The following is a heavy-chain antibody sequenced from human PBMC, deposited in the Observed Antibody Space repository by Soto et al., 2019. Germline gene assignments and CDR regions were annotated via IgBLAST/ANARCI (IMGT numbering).Heavy chain of an antibody. CDR2: VYYSGST. Sequence: QVQLQESGPGLVKPSETLSLTCTVSGGSISTYYWTWIRQPPGKGLEWIGYVYYSGSTNYNPSLKSRVTVSVDMSRIQFSLRLSSVTAADTAVYYCARVKVAGDYYYSVPLYCPLAYWGQGTLVTVSS. V-gene: IGHV4-59*01. CDR3: ARVKVAGDYYYSVPLYCPLAY. J-gene: IGHJ4*02. D-gene: IGHD3-10*01. CDR1: GGSISTYY.